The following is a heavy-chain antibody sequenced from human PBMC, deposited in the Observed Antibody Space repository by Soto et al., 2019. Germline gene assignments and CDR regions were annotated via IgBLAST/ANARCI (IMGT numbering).Heavy chain of an antibody. CDR3: ARGRSWGFYDSSGYYYDWFDP. J-gene: IGHJ5*02. Sequence: SETLSLTCTVSGGSISSGGYYWSWIRQHPGKGLEWIGYIYYSGSTYYNPSLKSRVTISVDTSKNQFSLKLSSVTAADTAVYYCARGRSWGFYDSSGYYYDWFDPWGQGTLVTVSS. D-gene: IGHD3-22*01. V-gene: IGHV4-31*03. CDR2: IYYSGST. CDR1: GGSISSGGYY.